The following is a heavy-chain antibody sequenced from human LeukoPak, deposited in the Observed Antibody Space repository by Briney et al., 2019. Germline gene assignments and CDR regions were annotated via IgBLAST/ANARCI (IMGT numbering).Heavy chain of an antibody. Sequence: PSETLSLTCAVYGGSFSGYYWSWIRQPPGKGLEWIGEINHSGSTNYNPSLKSRVIISVDTSKNQFSLKLSSVTAADTAVYYCLGYCSSTSCGRYYYYYMDVWGKGTTVTVSS. J-gene: IGHJ6*03. V-gene: IGHV4-34*01. CDR3: LGYCSSTSCGRYYYYYMDV. D-gene: IGHD2-2*01. CDR2: INHSGST. CDR1: GGSFSGYY.